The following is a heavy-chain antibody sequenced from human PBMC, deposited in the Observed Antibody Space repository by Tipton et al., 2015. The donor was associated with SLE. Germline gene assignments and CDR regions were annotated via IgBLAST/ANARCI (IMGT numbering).Heavy chain of an antibody. CDR3: ARLEDGYNYRGNYFDY. V-gene: IGHV5-51*03. Sequence: QLVQSGAEVKKPGESLKISCKGSGYTFTSYWIGWVRQMPGRGLEWIGIVNPSDSDTRYSPSFEGQVTISADKSISTAYLQWSSLKASDTAIYYCARLEDGYNYRGNYFDYWGQGTLVAVSS. D-gene: IGHD5-24*01. CDR1: GYTFTSYW. J-gene: IGHJ4*02. CDR2: VNPSDSDT.